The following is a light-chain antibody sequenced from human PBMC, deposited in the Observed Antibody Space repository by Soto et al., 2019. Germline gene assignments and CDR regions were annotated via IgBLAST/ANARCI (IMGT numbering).Light chain of an antibody. V-gene: IGKV3-20*01. CDR3: QQHGTSPIT. CDR1: QTVIRNY. CDR2: GAS. Sequence: EIVLTQSPDTLSLSPGERATLSCRASQTVIRNYLAWHQQKPGQIPRLLVYGASSRATGTPDRFSGSGSGEYFALTSGRLEPEDFAVYYCQQHGTSPITFGQGTRLEIK. J-gene: IGKJ5*01.